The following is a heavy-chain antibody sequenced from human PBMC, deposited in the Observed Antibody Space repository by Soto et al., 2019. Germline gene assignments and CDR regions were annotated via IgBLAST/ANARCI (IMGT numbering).Heavy chain of an antibody. J-gene: IGHJ5*02. CDR3: AKDVSTYSSSWYPWFDP. D-gene: IGHD6-13*01. V-gene: IGHV3-23*01. Sequence: GGSLRLSCAASGSTFSSYAMSWVRQAPGKGLEWVSAISGSGGSTYYADSVKGRFTISRDNSKNTLYLQMNSLRAEDTAVYYCAKDVSTYSSSWYPWFDPWGQGTLVTVSS. CDR2: ISGSGGST. CDR1: GSTFSSYA.